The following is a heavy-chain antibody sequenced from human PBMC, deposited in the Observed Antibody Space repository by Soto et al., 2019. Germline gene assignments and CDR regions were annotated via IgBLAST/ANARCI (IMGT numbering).Heavy chain of an antibody. CDR3: ARDPYHVLMVNAPNLYGMDV. CDR1: GYTFTSCG. V-gene: IGHV1-18*01. J-gene: IGHJ6*02. Sequence: ASVKVSCKASGYTFTSCGVSWVRQAPGQGLEWMGRISTYNGNTNYPQSLQGRLTMTTDTSTTTAYMELRSLRSDDTAVYYCARDPYHVLMVNAPNLYGMDVWGQGTTVTVSS. D-gene: IGHD2-8*01. CDR2: ISTYNGNT.